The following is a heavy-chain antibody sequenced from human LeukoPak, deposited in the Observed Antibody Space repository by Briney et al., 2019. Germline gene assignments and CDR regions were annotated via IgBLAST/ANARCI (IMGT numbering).Heavy chain of an antibody. V-gene: IGHV4-59*08. J-gene: IGHJ4*02. CDR2: VYFGGTT. CDR3: AHLTVSLYFDA. Sequence: SETLSLTCSVSSDPFSSYVWSWVRQPPGKGLEWIGYVYFGGTTNYNPSLMDRVTISVNATQNQFSLMLNSVTALDTAVYSCAHLTVSLYFDAWGQGALVTVSA. D-gene: IGHD2-21*02. CDR1: SDPFSSYV.